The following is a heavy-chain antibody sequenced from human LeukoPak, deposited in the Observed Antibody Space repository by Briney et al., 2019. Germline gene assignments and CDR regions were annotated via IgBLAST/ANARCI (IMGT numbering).Heavy chain of an antibody. D-gene: IGHD3-22*01. V-gene: IGHV4-31*03. CDR2: INHSVST. J-gene: IGHJ2*01. Sequence: SQTLSLTCTVSGGSISSGASDWGWIRQHPKRGLEWVGYINHSVSTYYNPSLGSRVTMSVDTSKNQFSLKLSSVTAADSAVYYCARAARQGFTMIVVPFFYFDLWGRGTLVTVSS. CDR3: ARAARQGFTMIVVPFFYFDL. CDR1: GGSISSGASD.